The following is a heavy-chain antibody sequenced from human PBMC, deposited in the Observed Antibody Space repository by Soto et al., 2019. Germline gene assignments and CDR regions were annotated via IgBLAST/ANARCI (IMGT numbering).Heavy chain of an antibody. CDR1: GDTFTNLG. Sequence: QAQLLQSGPEVKKPGTSVKVSCKASGDTFTNLGISWVRQAPGQGLEWMGWISAFNGNTNYAQKFQGRVTMTTETSTRTLYMELRSLRSDDTAVYYCARERAVGLYLDDWGQGTLVTVSS. J-gene: IGHJ4*02. D-gene: IGHD6-19*01. CDR3: ARERAVGLYLDD. V-gene: IGHV1-18*04. CDR2: ISAFNGNT.